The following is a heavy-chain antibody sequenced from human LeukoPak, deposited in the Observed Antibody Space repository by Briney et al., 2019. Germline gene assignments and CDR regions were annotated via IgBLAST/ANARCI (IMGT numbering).Heavy chain of an antibody. Sequence: KTSETLSLTCTVSGGSISSYYWSWIRQPPGKGLEWIGYIYYSGSANYNPSLKSRVTIPVDMSKNQFSLILSSVTAADTAVYYCARHGPYLGRLGWFDPWGQGTLVTVSS. CDR2: IYYSGSA. V-gene: IGHV4-59*08. CDR3: ARHGPYLGRLGWFDP. CDR1: GGSISSYY. D-gene: IGHD1-26*01. J-gene: IGHJ5*02.